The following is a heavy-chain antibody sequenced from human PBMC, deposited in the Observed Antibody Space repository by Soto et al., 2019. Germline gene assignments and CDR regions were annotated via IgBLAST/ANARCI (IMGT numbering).Heavy chain of an antibody. J-gene: IGHJ6*02. D-gene: IGHD1-26*01. V-gene: IGHV2-5*02. CDR3: VRDGRYYGGDYYYGMDA. CDR2: IYWDDDE. Sequence: ITLKESGPTLVKPTQTLTLTCTFSGFSLNTGGVGVGWVRQPRGKAMEWLALIYWDDDERSRPSLRSRLNSTKHTINNEVVLTITNMDPEDTATYCCVRDGRYYGGDYYYGMDAWGQGTTVTVSS. CDR1: GFSLNTGGVG.